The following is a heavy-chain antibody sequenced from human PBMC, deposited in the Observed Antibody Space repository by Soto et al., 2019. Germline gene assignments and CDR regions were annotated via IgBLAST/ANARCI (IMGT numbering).Heavy chain of an antibody. CDR2: VYYSGSS. D-gene: IGHD6-13*01. V-gene: IGHV4-39*01. Sequence: PSETLSLTCTVSGDYLRSSSDYRGWIRHSPGKGLEWIGSVYYSGSSHYNASLKSRVTVSRDSSKDQFSLRVKSVTAADTALSYGGTRSAISWDSFDDGGQGGLVTVSS. CDR3: GTRSAISWDSFDD. CDR1: GDYLRSSSDY. J-gene: IGHJ4*02.